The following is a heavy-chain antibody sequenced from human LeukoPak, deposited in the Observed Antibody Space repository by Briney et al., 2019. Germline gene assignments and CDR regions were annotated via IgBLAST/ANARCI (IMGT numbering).Heavy chain of an antibody. CDR3: ARASGGSSRNVFDY. D-gene: IGHD2-15*01. CDR2: MNPNSGNK. CDR1: GYTFTSYD. Sequence: GASVNVSCKASGYTFTSYDINWVRQATAQGLEWMGWMNPNSGNKGYAQKFQGRVTMTRNTSMSTAYMERSSLRSEDTAVYYCARASGGSSRNVFDYWGQGTLVTVSS. J-gene: IGHJ4*02. V-gene: IGHV1-8*01.